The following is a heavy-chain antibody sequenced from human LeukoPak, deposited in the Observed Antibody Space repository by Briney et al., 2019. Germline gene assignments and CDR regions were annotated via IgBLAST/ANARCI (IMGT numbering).Heavy chain of an antibody. D-gene: IGHD4-17*01. CDR2: ISGSGGGT. CDR1: GLTFGSYA. J-gene: IGHJ4*02. Sequence: GGSLRLSCAASGLTFGSYALNWVRQAPGKGLEWVSRISGSGGGTYYADSVKGRFTVSRDNSNNTLYLQMNSLRVEDTAVYYCAEEPNTYGDWGQGTLVTVSS. CDR3: AEEPNTYGD. V-gene: IGHV3-23*01.